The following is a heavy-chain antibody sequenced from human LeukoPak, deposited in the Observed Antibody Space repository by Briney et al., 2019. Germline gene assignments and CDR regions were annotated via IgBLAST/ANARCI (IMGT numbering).Heavy chain of an antibody. CDR1: GFTVSSNY. D-gene: IGHD2-2*02. J-gene: IGHJ6*02. Sequence: GGSLRLSCAASGFTVSSNYMSWVRQAPGKGLEWVSVIYSGGSTYYADSVKGRFTISRDNSKNTLYLQMNSLRAEDTAVYYCARAIPYYYYGMDVGGQGTTVTVSS. CDR2: IYSGGST. V-gene: IGHV3-53*01. CDR3: ARAIPYYYYGMDV.